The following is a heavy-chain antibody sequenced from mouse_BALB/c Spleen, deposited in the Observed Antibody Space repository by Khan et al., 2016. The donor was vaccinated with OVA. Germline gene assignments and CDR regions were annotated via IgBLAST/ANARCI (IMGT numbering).Heavy chain of an antibody. CDR3: ARMARTIN. CDR1: GFTFSSYG. J-gene: IGHJ2*01. V-gene: IGHV5-6-3*01. Sequence: VQLHESGGGLVQPGGSLKLSCAASGFTFSSYGMSWVRQTPDKRLELVATINSNGGSTYYPDSVKGRFTISRDNAKNTLYLQMSSLKSEDTAMYYCARMARTINWGQGTTLTVSS. CDR2: INSNGGST.